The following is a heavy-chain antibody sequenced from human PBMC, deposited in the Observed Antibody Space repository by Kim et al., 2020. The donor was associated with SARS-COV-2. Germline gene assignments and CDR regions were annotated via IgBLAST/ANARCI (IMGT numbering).Heavy chain of an antibody. CDR3: ARRAAFIDGWHAFDI. CDR2: IFYSGST. V-gene: IGHV4-59*08. J-gene: IGHJ3*02. D-gene: IGHD6-19*01. Sequence: WGWIRQPPGKGLEWIGHIFYSGSTNYNASLQSRVTISLDTSKNQLSLTLTSVTAADAAIYYCARRAAFIDGWHAFDIWGQGTMVPVSS.